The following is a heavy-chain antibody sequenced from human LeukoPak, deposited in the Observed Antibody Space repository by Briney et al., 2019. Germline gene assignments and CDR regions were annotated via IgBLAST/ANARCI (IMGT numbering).Heavy chain of an antibody. D-gene: IGHD1-1*01. CDR1: GGSISSYY. V-gene: IGHV4-4*07. CDR3: ARGATTGTTSAAMHDY. J-gene: IGHJ4*02. CDR2: IYTSGST. Sequence: SETLSLTCTVSGGSISSYYWSWIRQPAGKGLEWIGRIYTSGSTNYNPSLKSRVTMSVDTSKNQFSLKLSSVTAADTAVYYCARGATTGTTSAAMHDYWGQGTLVTVSS.